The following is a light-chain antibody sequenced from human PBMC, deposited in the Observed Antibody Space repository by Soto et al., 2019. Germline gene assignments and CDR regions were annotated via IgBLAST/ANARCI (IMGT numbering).Light chain of an antibody. CDR3: QQYNSYSGT. V-gene: IGKV1-5*01. CDR2: DAS. J-gene: IGKJ1*01. Sequence: DIQMTQSPSTLSASVGDRVTITCRASQSISSWLAWYQQKPGKAPKLLIYDASSLESGVPSRFSGSGAGTEFALTISSLQSDDFATYYCQQYNSYSGTFGQGTKVEIK. CDR1: QSISSW.